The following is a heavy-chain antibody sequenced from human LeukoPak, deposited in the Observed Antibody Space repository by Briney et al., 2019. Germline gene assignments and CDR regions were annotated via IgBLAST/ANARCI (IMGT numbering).Heavy chain of an antibody. CDR2: IYYDGSS. Sequence: SETLSLTCSVSGDSITSSNYYWGWIRQPPGKGLEWIGNIYYDGSSYYNPSLKSRVTVSVDTSKNQFSLRLSSVTAADTAVYYCARWDSSGQNFDYWGQGTLVIVPP. V-gene: IGHV4-39*01. CDR1: GDSITSSNYY. J-gene: IGHJ4*02. CDR3: ARWDSSGQNFDY. D-gene: IGHD6-19*01.